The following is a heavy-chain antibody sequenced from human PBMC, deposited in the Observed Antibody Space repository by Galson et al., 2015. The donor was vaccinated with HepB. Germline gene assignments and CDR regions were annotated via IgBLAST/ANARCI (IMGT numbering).Heavy chain of an antibody. CDR3: ARAKWLPPHSPSNFDY. CDR2: IYPGDSDT. D-gene: IGHD3-22*01. Sequence: QSGAEVKKPGESLKISCKGSGYSFTSYWIGWVRQMPGKGLEWMGIIYPGDSDTRYSPSFQGQVTISADKSISTAYLQWSSLKASDTAMYYCARAKWLPPHSPSNFDYWGQGTLVTVSS. V-gene: IGHV5-51*03. CDR1: GYSFTSYW. J-gene: IGHJ4*02.